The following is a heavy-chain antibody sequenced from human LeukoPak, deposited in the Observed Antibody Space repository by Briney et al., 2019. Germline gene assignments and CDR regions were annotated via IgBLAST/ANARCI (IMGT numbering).Heavy chain of an antibody. CDR2: ISGSGGST. D-gene: IGHD4-17*01. Sequence: HPGGSLRLSCAASGFSFSNYAMSWVRQAPGKGLEWVPGISGSGGSTYYADSVKGRFTISRDNSKNTLYLQMNSLRAEDTAVCYCAKCTTRNSHYPIDSWGQGTLVTVSS. J-gene: IGHJ5*01. V-gene: IGHV3-23*01. CDR3: AKCTTRNSHYPIDS. CDR1: GFSFSNYA.